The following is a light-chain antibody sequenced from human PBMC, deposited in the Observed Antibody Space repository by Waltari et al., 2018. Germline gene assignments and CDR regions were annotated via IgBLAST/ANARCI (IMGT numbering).Light chain of an antibody. Sequence: QSAPTQPASVSGSPGQSITISCTGTNSDVGRYNLVSWYQQHPDKAPKLIIYDVTERPSGVSDRLSGSKSGNTASLTISGLQAEDEVDYYCCSYAGSFTWVFGGGTKLTVL. V-gene: IGLV2-23*02. CDR1: NSDVGRYNL. CDR2: DVT. J-gene: IGLJ3*02. CDR3: CSYAGSFTWV.